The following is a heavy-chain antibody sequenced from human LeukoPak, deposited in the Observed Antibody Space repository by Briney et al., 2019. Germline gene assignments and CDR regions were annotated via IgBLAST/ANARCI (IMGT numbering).Heavy chain of an antibody. CDR2: ISASGNTK. Sequence: PGGSLRLSCAASGFTFSSYEVIWVRQAPGKGLEWVSYISASGNTKYYADSVKGRFTVSRDNAKNSLYLQMNSLRAEDTAVYYCAREGYYYFDYWGQGTLVTVSS. J-gene: IGHJ4*02. CDR1: GFTFSSYE. V-gene: IGHV3-48*03. CDR3: AREGYYYFDY. D-gene: IGHD1-1*01.